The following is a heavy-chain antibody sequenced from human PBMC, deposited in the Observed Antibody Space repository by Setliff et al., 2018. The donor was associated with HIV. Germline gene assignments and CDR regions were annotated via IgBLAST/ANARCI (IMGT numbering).Heavy chain of an antibody. CDR3: ARGPNCGGDWCGR. CDR1: GDSIYSGKYY. Sequence: SETLSLTCTVSGDSIYSGKYYWGWIRQPPGKGLEWIATIFYSGNTYYNPSLKSRVTTSVDTSKNQFSLKLTSVTAADTAVYYCARGPNCGGDWCGRWGQGTLVTVSS. D-gene: IGHD2-21*01. J-gene: IGHJ5*02. V-gene: IGHV4-39*01. CDR2: IFYSGNT.